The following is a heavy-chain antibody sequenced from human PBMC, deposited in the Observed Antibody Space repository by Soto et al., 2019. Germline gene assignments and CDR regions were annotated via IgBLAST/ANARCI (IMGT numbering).Heavy chain of an antibody. CDR2: VHYSGTT. CDR3: ARGTALIYGDYPGAGYFDF. CDR1: GGSISSYY. D-gene: IGHD4-17*01. Sequence: SETLSLTCTVSGGSISSYYWRWIRQSPGRGLEWIGYVHYSGTTNYNPSLKSRVAMSQDSSKRQFSLTLNSVTAADTAVYYCARGTALIYGDYPGAGYFDFWGQGIQVTVSS. V-gene: IGHV4-59*01. J-gene: IGHJ4*02.